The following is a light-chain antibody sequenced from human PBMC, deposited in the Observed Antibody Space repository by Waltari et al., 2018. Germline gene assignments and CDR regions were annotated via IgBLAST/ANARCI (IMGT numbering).Light chain of an antibody. J-gene: IGLJ3*02. V-gene: IGLV1-44*01. Sequence: QSVLTQPPSASGTPGQRVTISCSGSSSNIGGHSVNWYQQFPGTAPKLLIFTNNRPPSGVPDRFSGSKSDTSASLAIRGLQSDDEADYYCAAWDDSLNGVMFGGGTKLTVL. CDR1: SSNIGGHS. CDR3: AAWDDSLNGVM. CDR2: TNN.